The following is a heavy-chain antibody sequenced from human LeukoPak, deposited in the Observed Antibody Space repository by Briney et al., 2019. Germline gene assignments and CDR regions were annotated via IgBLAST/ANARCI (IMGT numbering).Heavy chain of an antibody. D-gene: IGHD6-19*01. CDR3: ARGGAGYYFDS. Sequence: PGGSLTPSCAASGFNFRTKWMSRVRQPPGKGLEWVANLNEDGSEKYYVDSLKGRFTITRDNAENSLYLHMNSLRAEDTAVYYCARGGAGYYFDSWGQGTLLTVSS. CDR2: LNEDGSEK. V-gene: IGHV3-7*01. J-gene: IGHJ4*02. CDR1: GFNFRTKW.